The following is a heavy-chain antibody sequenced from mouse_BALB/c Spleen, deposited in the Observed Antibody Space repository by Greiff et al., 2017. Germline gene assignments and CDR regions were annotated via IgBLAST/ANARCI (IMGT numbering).Heavy chain of an antibody. V-gene: IGHV1-14*01. CDR1: GYTFTSYV. CDR3: AAGASYWYFDG. D-gene: IGHD3-1*01. CDR2: INPYNDGT. J-gene: IGHJ1*01. Sequence: EVQLQQSGPELVKPGASVKMSCKASGYTFTSYVMHWVKQKPGQGLEWIGYINPYNDGTKYNEKFKGKATLTSDKSSSTAYMELSSLTSEDSAVYYWAAGASYWYFDGWGAGTTVTVSS.